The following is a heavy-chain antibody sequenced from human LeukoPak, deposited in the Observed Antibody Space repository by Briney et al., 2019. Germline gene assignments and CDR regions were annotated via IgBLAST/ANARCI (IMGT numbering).Heavy chain of an antibody. CDR1: GGSISSYY. CDR2: IYYSGST. CDR3: ARGKGSRAWFDP. Sequence: SETLSLTCTVSGGSISSYYWSWIRLPPGKGLEWIGYIYYSGSTNYNPSLKSRVTISVDTPKNQFSLKLSSVTAADTAVYYCARGKGSRAWFDPWGQGTLVTVSS. D-gene: IGHD6-13*01. V-gene: IGHV4-59*01. J-gene: IGHJ5*02.